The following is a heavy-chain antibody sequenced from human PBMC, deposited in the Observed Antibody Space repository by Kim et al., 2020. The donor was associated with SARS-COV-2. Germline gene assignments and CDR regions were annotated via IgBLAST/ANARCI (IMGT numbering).Heavy chain of an antibody. V-gene: IGHV3-21*01. CDR2: ISSSSYYI. Sequence: GGSLRLSCAASGFAFSSYGMHRVRQAPGKGLEWVSFISSSSYYIYYADSVKGRFTVSRDNAKNSLFLQMDSLRAEDTAVYYCAGGAADYWGQGTLVTVSS. J-gene: IGHJ4*02. D-gene: IGHD3-10*01. CDR3: AGGAADY. CDR1: GFAFSSYG.